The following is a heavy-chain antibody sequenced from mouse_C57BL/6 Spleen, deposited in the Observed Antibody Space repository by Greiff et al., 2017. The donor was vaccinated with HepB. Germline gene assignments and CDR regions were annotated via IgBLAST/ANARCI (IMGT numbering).Heavy chain of an antibody. CDR2: IDPSDSET. J-gene: IGHJ3*01. V-gene: IGHV1-52*01. Sequence: QVQLQQPGAELVRPGSSVKLSCKASGYTFTSYWMHWVKQRPIQGLEWIGNIDPSDSETHYNQKFKDKATLTVDKSSSTAYMQLSSLTSEDSAVYYWASYYGSSYGFAYWGQGTLVTVSA. CDR3: ASYYGSSYGFAY. D-gene: IGHD1-1*01. CDR1: GYTFTSYW.